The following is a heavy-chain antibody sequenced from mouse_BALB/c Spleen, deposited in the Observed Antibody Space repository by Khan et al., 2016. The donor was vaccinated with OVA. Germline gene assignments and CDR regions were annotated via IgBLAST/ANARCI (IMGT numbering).Heavy chain of an antibody. V-gene: IGHV2-3*01. D-gene: IGHD2-3*01. CDR2: IWGDGST. Sequence: QVQLKQSGPGLVAPSQSLSITCTVSGFSLTTYGVNWIRQPPGKGLEWLGVIWGDGSTNYHSALRSRLSISKDNSQSQVFLKLNSLQTDDTATYYCAKWGDGSTYAMDYWGQGTSVTVSS. J-gene: IGHJ4*01. CDR3: AKWGDGSTYAMDY. CDR1: GFSLTTYG.